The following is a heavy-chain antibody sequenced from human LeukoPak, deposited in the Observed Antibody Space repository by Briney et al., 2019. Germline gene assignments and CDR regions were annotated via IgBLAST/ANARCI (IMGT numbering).Heavy chain of an antibody. V-gene: IGHV4-59*01. Sequence: SETLSLTCTVSGGSISTYYWNWIRQPPGKGLEWIGYIYHSGSTNYNPSLQSRVTISVDTSKNQFSLNLNSVTAADTAVYYCARGGAAHLHFQNWGQGTLVTVSS. CDR3: ARGGAAHLHFQN. D-gene: IGHD6-6*01. CDR1: GGSISTYY. CDR2: IYHSGST. J-gene: IGHJ1*01.